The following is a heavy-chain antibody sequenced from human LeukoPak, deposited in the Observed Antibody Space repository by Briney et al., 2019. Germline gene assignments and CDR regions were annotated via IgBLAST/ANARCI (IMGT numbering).Heavy chain of an antibody. CDR1: GFSVSNNY. D-gene: IGHD3-22*01. V-gene: IGHV3-66*01. J-gene: IGHJ4*02. Sequence: GGSLRLCCTTSGFSVSNNYMNWVRQAPGKGLEWVSVIYSGGDTYYADSVRGRFTIYRDNSKNTLYLQMNSLRAEDTAVYYCAKAGGSSGYYGFDYWGQGTLVTVSS. CDR2: IYSGGDT. CDR3: AKAGGSSGYYGFDY.